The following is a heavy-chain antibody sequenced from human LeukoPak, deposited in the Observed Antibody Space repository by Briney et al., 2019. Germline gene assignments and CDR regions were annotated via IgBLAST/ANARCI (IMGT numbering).Heavy chain of an antibody. CDR1: GGTFSSYA. CDR2: IIPILGIA. CDR3: ARIQVGSWYFDL. V-gene: IGHV1-69*04. D-gene: IGHD6-25*01. J-gene: IGHJ2*01. Sequence: SVKVSCKASGGTFSSYAISWVRQAPGQGLEWMGRIIPILGIANYAQKFQGRVTITADKSTSTAYMELSSLRSEDTAVYYCARIQVGSWYFDLWGRGTLVTVSS.